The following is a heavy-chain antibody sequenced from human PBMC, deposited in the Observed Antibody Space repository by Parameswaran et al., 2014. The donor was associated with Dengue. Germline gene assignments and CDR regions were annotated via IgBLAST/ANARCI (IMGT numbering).Heavy chain of an antibody. D-gene: IGHD2-8*01. V-gene: IGHV3-30*02. CDR3: AKDDDLNPGCTGAMVYATPYSFHYYYYGMDV. Sequence: VRQMPGKGLEWVAFIRYDGSNKYYADSVKGRFTISRDNSKNTPYLQMNSLRAEDTAVYYCAKDDDLNPGCTGAMVYATPYSFHYYYYGMDVWAKDHGHRLL. J-gene: IGHJ6*04. CDR2: IRYDGSNK.